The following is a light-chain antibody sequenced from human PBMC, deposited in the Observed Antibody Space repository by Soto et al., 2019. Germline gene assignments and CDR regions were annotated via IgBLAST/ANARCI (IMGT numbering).Light chain of an antibody. CDR3: QQFHISRT. CDR2: HTS. J-gene: IGKJ1*01. Sequence: EIVLTQSPATLSSSPGERATLSCRASQTVNSRLAWYQHKPGQAPRLLIYHTSNRATGIPARFSGSGSGTDFTLTISSLEPEDFAVYYCQQFHISRTFGQGTKVDIK. V-gene: IGKV3-11*01. CDR1: QTVNSR.